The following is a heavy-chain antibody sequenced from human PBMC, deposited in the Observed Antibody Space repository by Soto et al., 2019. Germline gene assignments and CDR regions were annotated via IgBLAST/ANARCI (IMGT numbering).Heavy chain of an antibody. J-gene: IGHJ3*02. CDR2: IYHSGST. D-gene: IGHD3-16*01. V-gene: IGHV4-4*02. CDR1: GGSISSSNW. Sequence: QVQLQESGPGLVKPSGTLSLTCAVSGGSISSSNWWSWVRQPPGKGLEWIGEIYHSGSTNYNTSLKRRVTISVAKSKNHFSLKLTAVTAAETAVYYCARVFGNDAFDIWGQGTMVTVSS. CDR3: ARVFGNDAFDI.